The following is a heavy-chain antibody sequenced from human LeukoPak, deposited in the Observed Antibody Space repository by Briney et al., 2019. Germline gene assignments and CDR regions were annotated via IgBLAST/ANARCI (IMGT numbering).Heavy chain of an antibody. CDR2: ISAYNGST. CDR1: GYTFSSYS. CDR3: ARASYCSDGSCYSDY. D-gene: IGHD2-15*01. Sequence: GASVKVSCKASGYTFSSYSMSWVRQAPGQGLEWMGWISAYNGSTIYAQKVKGRVTMTTDTSTSTAYMELRSLKSDDTAVYYCARASYCSDGSCYSDYWGQGTLVTVSS. J-gene: IGHJ4*02. V-gene: IGHV1-18*01.